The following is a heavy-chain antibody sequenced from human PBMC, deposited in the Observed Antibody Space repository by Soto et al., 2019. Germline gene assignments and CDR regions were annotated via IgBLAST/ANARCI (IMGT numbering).Heavy chain of an antibody. Sequence: GGSLRLSCAASGFTFSSYAMHWVRQAPGKGLERVAVISYDGSNKYYADSVKGRVTITRDTSASTAYMELSSLRSEDTAVYYCARDPGYSYGNTWGQGTLVTVSS. V-gene: IGHV3-30-3*01. D-gene: IGHD5-18*01. J-gene: IGHJ5*02. CDR1: GFTFSSYA. CDR2: ISYDGSNK. CDR3: ARDPGYSYGNT.